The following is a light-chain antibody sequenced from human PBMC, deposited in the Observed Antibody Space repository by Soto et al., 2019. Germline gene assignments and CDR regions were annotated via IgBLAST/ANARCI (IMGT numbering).Light chain of an antibody. V-gene: IGLV2-14*01. CDR3: SSYTTSSALGV. J-gene: IGLJ3*02. Sequence: QSALTQPASVSGSPGQSITISCTGTSSDVGAYNSVSWYQQHPGKAPKLMIYEVTNRPSGVSNRFSGSKSGNTASLTVSGLQAEDEADYYCSSYTTSSALGVFGGGTKVTVL. CDR1: SSDVGAYNS. CDR2: EVT.